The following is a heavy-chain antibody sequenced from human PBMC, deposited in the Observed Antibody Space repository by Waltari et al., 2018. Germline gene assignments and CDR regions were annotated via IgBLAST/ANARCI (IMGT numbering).Heavy chain of an antibody. V-gene: IGHV4-38-2*01. CDR3: ARFSGSGYYGRGD. J-gene: IGHJ4*02. D-gene: IGHD3-22*01. Sequence: QMQLQESGPGLVKPSETLSLTCAVSGYSISSGYYWGWIRQPPGKGLGWIGSIYHSGSTYYNPSLKSRVTISVDTSKNQFSLKLSSVTAADTAVYYCARFSGSGYYGRGDWGQGTLVTVSS. CDR2: IYHSGST. CDR1: GYSISSGYY.